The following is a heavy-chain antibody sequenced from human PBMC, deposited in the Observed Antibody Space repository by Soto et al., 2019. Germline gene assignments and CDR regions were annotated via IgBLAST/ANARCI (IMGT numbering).Heavy chain of an antibody. CDR2: INSDGSST. CDR1: GFTFSSYW. V-gene: IGHV3-74*01. D-gene: IGHD3-22*01. CDR3: ATSSKHYYDSSGYAFDI. Sequence: EVQLVESGGGLVQPGGSLRLSRAASGFTFSSYWMHWVRQAPGKGLVWVSRINSDGSSTSYADSVKGRFTISRDNAKNTLYLQMNSLRAEDTAVYYCATSSKHYYDSSGYAFDIWGQGTMVTVSS. J-gene: IGHJ3*02.